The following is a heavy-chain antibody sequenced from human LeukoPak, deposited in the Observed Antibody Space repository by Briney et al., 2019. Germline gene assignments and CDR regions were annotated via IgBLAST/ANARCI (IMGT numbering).Heavy chain of an antibody. D-gene: IGHD5-12*01. Sequence: ASVKVSCKASGYTFTSYGISWVRQAPGQGLDWMGWISAYNGNTNYAQKLQGRVTMTTDTSTSTAYMELRSLRSDDTAVYYCARSIKVATIQFSGYYYYMDVWGKGTTVTISS. CDR3: ARSIKVATIQFSGYYYYMDV. CDR2: ISAYNGNT. CDR1: GYTFTSYG. V-gene: IGHV1-18*01. J-gene: IGHJ6*03.